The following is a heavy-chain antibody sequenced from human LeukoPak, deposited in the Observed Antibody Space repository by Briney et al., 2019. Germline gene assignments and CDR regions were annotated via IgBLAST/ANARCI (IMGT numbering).Heavy chain of an antibody. CDR1: GFTFSGYS. Sequence: GGSLRLSCADSGFTFSGYSMNWVRQAPGKGLEWVSYISSSSSTIYYADSVKGRFTMSRDNAKKSLYLQMSSLRAEDTAVYYCARTNYDFWSGHNWFDPWGQGTLVTVSS. J-gene: IGHJ5*02. V-gene: IGHV3-48*01. CDR3: ARTNYDFWSGHNWFDP. CDR2: ISSSSSTI. D-gene: IGHD3-3*01.